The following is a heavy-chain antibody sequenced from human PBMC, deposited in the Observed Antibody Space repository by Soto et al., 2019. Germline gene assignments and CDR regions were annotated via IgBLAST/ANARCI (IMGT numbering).Heavy chain of an antibody. CDR3: ARVPYCSSTSCYARGYYGMDV. V-gene: IGHV6-1*01. D-gene: IGHD2-2*01. CDR2: TYYRSKWYN. Sequence: SQTLSLTCAISGDSVSSNSAAWNWIRQSPSRGLEWLGRTYYRSKWYNDYAVSVKSRITINPDTSKNQFSLQLNSVTPEDTAVYYRARVPYCSSTSCYARGYYGMDVWGQGTTVTVSS. J-gene: IGHJ6*02. CDR1: GDSVSSNSAA.